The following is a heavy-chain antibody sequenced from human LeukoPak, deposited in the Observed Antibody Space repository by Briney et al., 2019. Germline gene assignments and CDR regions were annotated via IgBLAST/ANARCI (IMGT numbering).Heavy chain of an antibody. J-gene: IGHJ4*02. CDR2: ISSSGSTI. CDR1: GFTFSDYY. V-gene: IGHV3-11*01. D-gene: IGHD2-2*01. CDR3: THGSMYQLDY. Sequence: GGSLRLSCAASGFTFSDYYMSWIRQAPGKGLEWVSYISSSGSTIYYADSVKGRFTISRDNSKNTLYLQMNSLRAEDTAVYYCTHGSMYQLDYWGQGTLVTVSS.